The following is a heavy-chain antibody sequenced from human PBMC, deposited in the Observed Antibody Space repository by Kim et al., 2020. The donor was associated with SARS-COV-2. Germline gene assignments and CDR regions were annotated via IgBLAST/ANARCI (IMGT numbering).Heavy chain of an antibody. CDR1: GGSISSSSYY. V-gene: IGHV4-39*01. CDR2: IYYSGST. CDR3: ASSFDYATRGWFDP. Sequence: SETLSLTCTVSGGSISSSSYYWGWIRQPPGKGLEWIGSIYYSGSTYYNPSLKSRVTISVDTSKNQFSLKLSSVTAADTAVYYCASSFDYATRGWFDPWGQGTLVTVSS. J-gene: IGHJ5*02. D-gene: IGHD4-17*01.